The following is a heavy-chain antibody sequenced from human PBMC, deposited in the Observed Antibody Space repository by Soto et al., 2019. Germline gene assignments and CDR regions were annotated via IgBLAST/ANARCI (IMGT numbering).Heavy chain of an antibody. CDR2: ISGSGGST. CDR1: GFTFSSYA. Sequence: GGSLRLSCAASGFTFSSYAMSWVRQAPGKGLEWVSAISGSGGSTYYADSVKGRFTISRDNSKNTLYLQMNSLRAEDTAVYYCAKGTPYDSSGYYAPTLGLDAFDIWGQGTMVTVSS. D-gene: IGHD3-22*01. CDR3: AKGTPYDSSGYYAPTLGLDAFDI. V-gene: IGHV3-23*01. J-gene: IGHJ3*02.